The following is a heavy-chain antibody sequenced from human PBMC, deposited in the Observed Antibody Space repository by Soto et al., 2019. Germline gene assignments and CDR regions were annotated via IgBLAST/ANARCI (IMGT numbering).Heavy chain of an antibody. CDR3: ARGGQNFWMREDAFHM. Sequence: DVQLVESGGGQVRPGGSLRLSCAASGFSFSRYSMHWVRQAPGKGLEWVSSIHSSSRYIYYAGSMKGRLTISRDNAKNSLFLQMSSLSAEDTAVYYCARGGQNFWMREDAFHMWGQGTMVTVSS. J-gene: IGHJ3*02. D-gene: IGHD3-3*01. V-gene: IGHV3-21*01. CDR2: IHSSSRYI. CDR1: GFSFSRYS.